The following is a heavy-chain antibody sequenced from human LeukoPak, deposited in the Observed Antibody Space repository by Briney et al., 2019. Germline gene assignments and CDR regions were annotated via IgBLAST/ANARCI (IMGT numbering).Heavy chain of an antibody. CDR2: IATDGSGT. D-gene: IGHD4-23*01. V-gene: IGHV3-74*01. Sequence: GGSLRLSCAASGFTFSSYGIHWVRQAPGKGLVWVSRIATDGSGTTYADYVKGRFTISRDNAENTLYLQMNSLRAEDTAVYYCARDKYGGNSNAFDIWGQGTLVTVSS. CDR3: ARDKYGGNSNAFDI. CDR1: GFTFSSYG. J-gene: IGHJ3*02.